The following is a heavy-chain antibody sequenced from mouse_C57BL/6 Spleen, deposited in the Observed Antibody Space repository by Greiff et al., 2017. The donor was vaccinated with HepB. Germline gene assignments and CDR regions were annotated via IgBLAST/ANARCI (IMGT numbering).Heavy chain of an antibody. J-gene: IGHJ4*01. D-gene: IGHD1-1*01. Sequence: QVQLQQPGAELVMPGASVKLSCKASGYTFTSYWMHWVKQRPGQGLEWIGEIDPSDSYTNYHQKFKGKSTLTVDKSSSTAYMQLSSLTSEDSAVYYCARGIRYYYGSSYEGDYAMDYWGQGTSVTVSS. CDR3: ARGIRYYYGSSYEGDYAMDY. CDR2: IDPSDSYT. V-gene: IGHV1-69*01. CDR1: GYTFTSYW.